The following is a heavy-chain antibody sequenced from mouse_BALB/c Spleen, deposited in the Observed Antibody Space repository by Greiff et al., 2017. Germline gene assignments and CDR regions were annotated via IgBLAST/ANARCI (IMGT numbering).Heavy chain of an antibody. D-gene: IGHD2-1*01. J-gene: IGHJ3*01. Sequence: QVQLQQSGPGLVQPSQSLSITCTVSGFSLTSYGVHWVRQSPGKGLEWLGVIWSGGSTDYNAAFISRLGISKDNSKSQVFFKMNSLQANDTAIYYCARNYGNYPAWFAYWGQGTLVTVSA. CDR3: ARNYGNYPAWFAY. V-gene: IGHV2-2*02. CDR2: IWSGGST. CDR1: GFSLTSYG.